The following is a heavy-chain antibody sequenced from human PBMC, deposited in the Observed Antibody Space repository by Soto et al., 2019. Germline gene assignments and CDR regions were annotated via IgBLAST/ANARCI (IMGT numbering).Heavy chain of an antibody. Sequence: RLSCAASGLTVSNAYMAWVRQAPGMGLAWVSVIYDNGTTYYADSVKGRFTISRDTSTNTLSLQMDSLRAEDTAVYYCVRPLPSGRNYGLDVWGQGTTVTVSS. CDR1: GLTVSNAY. V-gene: IGHV3-53*01. CDR2: IYDNGTT. D-gene: IGHD3-10*01. CDR3: VRPLPSGRNYGLDV. J-gene: IGHJ6*02.